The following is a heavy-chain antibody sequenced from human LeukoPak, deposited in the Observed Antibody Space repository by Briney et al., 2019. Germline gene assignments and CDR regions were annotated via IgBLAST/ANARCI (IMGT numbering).Heavy chain of an antibody. Sequence: GGSLRVSCAASGLTFSRYAFASGRQAPGGGLQWVSGISGASRDTFYAVYVKLRVTLSIANSKNKPYLQMSGLTAEATSVYYCAKWGDFWTGLNNWYFELWGRGTLVTVSS. J-gene: IGHJ2*01. D-gene: IGHD3/OR15-3a*01. CDR1: GLTFSRYA. V-gene: IGHV3-23*01. CDR2: ISGASRDT. CDR3: AKWGDFWTGLNNWYFEL.